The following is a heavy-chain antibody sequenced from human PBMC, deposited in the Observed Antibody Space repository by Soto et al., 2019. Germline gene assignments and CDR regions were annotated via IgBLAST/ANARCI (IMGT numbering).Heavy chain of an antibody. CDR1: GFTFSSYG. J-gene: IGHJ6*03. V-gene: IGHV3-33*01. Sequence: GGSLRLSCAASGFTFSSYGMHWVRQAPGKGLEWVAVIWYDGSNKYYADSVKGRFTISRDNSKNTLYLQMNSLRAEDTAVYYCASLYSSSWLRNYYYMDVWGKGTTVTVSS. D-gene: IGHD6-13*01. CDR3: ASLYSSSWLRNYYYMDV. CDR2: IWYDGSNK.